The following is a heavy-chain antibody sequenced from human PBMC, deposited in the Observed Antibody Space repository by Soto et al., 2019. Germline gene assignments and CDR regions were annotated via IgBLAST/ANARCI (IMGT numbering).Heavy chain of an antibody. CDR1: GYTFTSYG. Sequence: QVQLVQSGAEVKKPGASVKVSCKASGYTFTSYGISWVRQAPGQGLEWMGWISAYNGNTNYAQKLQGRVTMTTXXSXSXXYMELRSLRSDDTAVYYCAKAYCGGDCYSPGYFDIWGQGTMVTVSS. J-gene: IGHJ3*02. CDR2: ISAYNGNT. V-gene: IGHV1-18*01. CDR3: AKAYCGGDCYSPGYFDI. D-gene: IGHD2-21*02.